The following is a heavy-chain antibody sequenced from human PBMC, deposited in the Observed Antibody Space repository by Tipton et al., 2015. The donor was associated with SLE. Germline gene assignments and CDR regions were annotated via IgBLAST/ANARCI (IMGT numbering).Heavy chain of an antibody. CDR1: GSSISSSSHY. CDR3: ARGGTVFGVVLNWFDP. D-gene: IGHD3-3*01. CDR2: IYYTGST. J-gene: IGHJ5*02. Sequence: TLSLTCTISGSSISSSSHYWGWIRQPPGKGLEWIGSIYYTGSTNYNPSLKSRVTISLDKSKNQFSLKLSSVTAADTAVYYCARGGTVFGVVLNWFDPWGQGTLVTVSS. V-gene: IGHV4-39*07.